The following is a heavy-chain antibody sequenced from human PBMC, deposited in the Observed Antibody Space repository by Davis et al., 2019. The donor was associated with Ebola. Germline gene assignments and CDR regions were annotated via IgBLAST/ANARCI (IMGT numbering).Heavy chain of an antibody. CDR3: ARGPFGGVRGAYYYYYGMDV. J-gene: IGHJ6*04. CDR1: GYTFTSYA. D-gene: IGHD3-10*01. CDR2: IIPIFGTA. Sequence: AASVKVSCKASGYTFTSYAMNWVRQAPGQGLEWMGGIIPIFGTANYAQKFQGRVTITADESTSTAYMELSSLRSEDTAVYYCARGPFGGVRGAYYYYYGMDVWGKGTTVTVSS. V-gene: IGHV1-69*13.